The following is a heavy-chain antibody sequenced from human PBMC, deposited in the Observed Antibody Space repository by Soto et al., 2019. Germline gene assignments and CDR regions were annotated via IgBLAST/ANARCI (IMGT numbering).Heavy chain of an antibody. Sequence: QVQLVESGGSVVQPGRSLRLSCAASGFTFSSYGMHWVRQAPGKGLEWVAVISYDGSNKYYADSVKGRFTISRDNSKNTLYLQMNSLRAEDTAVYYCAKDRLGVVVTATPDYWGQGTLVTVSS. D-gene: IGHD2-21*02. CDR1: GFTFSSYG. V-gene: IGHV3-30*18. CDR2: ISYDGSNK. CDR3: AKDRLGVVVTATPDY. J-gene: IGHJ4*02.